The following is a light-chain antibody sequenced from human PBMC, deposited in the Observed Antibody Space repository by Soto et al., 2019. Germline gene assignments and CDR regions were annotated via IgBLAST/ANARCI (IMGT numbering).Light chain of an antibody. CDR3: QQGTNWPPLT. CDR1: QSVGSY. J-gene: IGKJ4*01. Sequence: EIVVTQSPATLSLSPGQRATVSCRTSQSVGSYLAWYQKKPGQAPRLLIYDASNRATGIPARFSGSGSGRDFTLTISSLEPEDFALYYCQQGTNWPPLTFGGGTRVEIK. V-gene: IGKV3-11*02. CDR2: DAS.